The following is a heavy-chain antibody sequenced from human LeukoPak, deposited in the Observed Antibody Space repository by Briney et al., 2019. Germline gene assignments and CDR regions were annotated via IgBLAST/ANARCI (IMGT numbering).Heavy chain of an antibody. V-gene: IGHV1-2*02. D-gene: IGHD2-15*01. J-gene: IGHJ4*02. CDR2: INPNSGGT. Sequence: GASVKVSCKASGYTFTGYYMHWVRQTPGQGLEWMGWINPNSGGTNYAQKFQGRVTMTRDTSISTAYMELSRLRSDDTAVYYCALCSGGSCSHGDYWGQGTLVTVSS. CDR1: GYTFTGYY. CDR3: ALCSGGSCSHGDY.